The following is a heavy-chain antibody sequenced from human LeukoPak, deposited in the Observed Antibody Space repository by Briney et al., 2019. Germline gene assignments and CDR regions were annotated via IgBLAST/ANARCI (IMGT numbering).Heavy chain of an antibody. V-gene: IGHV3-7*03. CDR2: IKPDGSEK. CDR3: AKDINRQHYGDYGDAFDI. D-gene: IGHD4-17*01. Sequence: GGSLRLSCAASGFTFSRYWMTWVRQAPGKGLEWVANIKPDGSEKDYVDSVKGRFTISRDNSKNTLYLQMNSLRAEDTAVYYCAKDINRQHYGDYGDAFDIWGQGTMVTVSS. J-gene: IGHJ3*02. CDR1: GFTFSRYW.